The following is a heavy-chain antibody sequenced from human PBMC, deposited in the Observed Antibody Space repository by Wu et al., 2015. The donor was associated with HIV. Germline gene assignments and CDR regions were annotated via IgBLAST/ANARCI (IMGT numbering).Heavy chain of an antibody. CDR2: MNPNSGNT. V-gene: IGHV1-8*02. CDR3: ARGALGVWFGELLGRLTY. Sequence: QVQLVQSGAEVKKPGSSVKVSCKALGGTFSNYAITWVRQATGQGLEWMGWMNPNSGNTGYAQKFQGRVTMTRNTSISTAYMELSSLRSEDTAVYYCARGALGVWFGELLGRLTYWGQGNAGHRLL. J-gene: IGHJ4*02. D-gene: IGHD3-10*01. CDR1: GGTFSNYA.